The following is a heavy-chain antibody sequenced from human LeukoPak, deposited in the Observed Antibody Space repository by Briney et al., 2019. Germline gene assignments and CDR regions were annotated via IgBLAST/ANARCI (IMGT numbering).Heavy chain of an antibody. CDR2: ISSSGSTI. V-gene: IGHV3-48*03. J-gene: IGHJ5*02. D-gene: IGHD1-20*01. CDR1: GFTFSSYE. Sequence: GGSLRLSCAASGFTFSSYEMNWVRQAPGKGLEWVSYISSSGSTIYYADSVKGRFTISRDNSKNTLYLQMNSLRAEDTAVYYCARDTPPGITGTTVRGFDPWGQGTLVTVSS. CDR3: ARDTPPGITGTTVRGFDP.